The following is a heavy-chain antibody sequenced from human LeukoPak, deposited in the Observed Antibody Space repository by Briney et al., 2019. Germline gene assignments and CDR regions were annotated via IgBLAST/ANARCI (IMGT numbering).Heavy chain of an antibody. Sequence: GASVKVSRKASGYTFTSYDINWVRQATGQGLEWMGWISAYNGNTNYAQKLQGRVTMTTDTSTSTAYMELRSLRSDDTAVYYCARGLYQLTQLDYWGQGTLVSVSS. D-gene: IGHD2-2*01. CDR3: ARGLYQLTQLDY. J-gene: IGHJ4*02. CDR1: GYTFTSYD. V-gene: IGHV1-18*01. CDR2: ISAYNGNT.